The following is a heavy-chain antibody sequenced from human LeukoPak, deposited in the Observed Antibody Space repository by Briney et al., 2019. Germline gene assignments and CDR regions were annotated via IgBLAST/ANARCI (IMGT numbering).Heavy chain of an antibody. D-gene: IGHD2-2*02. J-gene: IGHJ4*02. V-gene: IGHV1-18*01. CDR3: ARDWAEILAAINFDY. CDR1: GYTFTSYG. Sequence: ASVKVSCKASGYTFTSYGISWVRQAPGQGLEWMGWISAYNGNTNYAQKLQGRVTMTTDTSTSTAYMELRSLRSDDTAVYYCARDWAEILAAINFDYWGQGTLVTVSS. CDR2: ISAYNGNT.